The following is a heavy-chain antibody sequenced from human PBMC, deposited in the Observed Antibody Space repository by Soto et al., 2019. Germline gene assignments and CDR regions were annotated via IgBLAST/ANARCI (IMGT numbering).Heavy chain of an antibody. CDR2: IYYSGST. CDR1: GGSIRSYY. CDR3: ARRYGSAIDY. D-gene: IGHD1-26*01. Sequence: SETLSLTCTGSGGSIRSYYWSWIRQPPGKGLEWIGYIYYSGSTNYNPSLKSRVTISVDTSKNQFSLKLSSVTAADTAVYYCARRYGSAIDYWGQGTLVTVSS. V-gene: IGHV4-59*08. J-gene: IGHJ4*02.